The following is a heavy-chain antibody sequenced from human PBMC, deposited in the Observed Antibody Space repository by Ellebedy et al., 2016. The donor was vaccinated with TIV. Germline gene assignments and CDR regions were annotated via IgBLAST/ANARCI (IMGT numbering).Heavy chain of an antibody. CDR3: ASRSYEYYYYGMDV. D-gene: IGHD3-16*01. J-gene: IGHJ6*02. Sequence: GESLKISCAASEFPVSSNYIKWVRQAPGKGLEWVSVIYSGGSTYYADSVKGRFTISRDNSKNTLYLHMNSLRAEDTAVYYCASRSYEYYYYGMDVWGQGTTVTVSS. V-gene: IGHV3-53*01. CDR2: IYSGGST. CDR1: EFPVSSNY.